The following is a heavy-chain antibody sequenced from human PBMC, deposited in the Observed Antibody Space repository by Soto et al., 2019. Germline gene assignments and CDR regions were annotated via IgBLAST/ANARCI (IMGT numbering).Heavy chain of an antibody. CDR2: IHYSGTT. CDR1: GDSINNYY. V-gene: IGHV4-59*01. J-gene: IGHJ6*02. CDR3: AGDTDGRDV. Sequence: QVQLQESGPGLVKPSETLSLTCTVSGDSINNYYCNWVRQRPGKGLEWIGSIHYSGTTHYNPSLESRVIISADKAKNRFSLRVTSVTAADTAVYYCAGDTDGRDVWGHGTTVTVSS.